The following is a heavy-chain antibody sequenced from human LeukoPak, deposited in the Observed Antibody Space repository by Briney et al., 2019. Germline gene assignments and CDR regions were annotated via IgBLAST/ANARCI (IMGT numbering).Heavy chain of an antibody. V-gene: IGHV3-21*01. CDR1: GITFSSYS. D-gene: IGHD1-14*01. J-gene: IGHJ3*02. Sequence: GSLRLYCAASGITFSSYSMNWVRQAPGKGLEWVSSISSSSSYIYYADLVKGRFTISRDNAKNSLYLQMNSLRAEDTAVYYCAREPDDAFDIWGQGTMVTVSS. CDR2: ISSSSSYI. CDR3: AREPDDAFDI.